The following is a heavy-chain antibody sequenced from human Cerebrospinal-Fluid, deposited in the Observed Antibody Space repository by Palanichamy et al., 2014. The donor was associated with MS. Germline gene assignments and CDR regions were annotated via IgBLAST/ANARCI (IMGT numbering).Heavy chain of an antibody. CDR3: AGGRNEPYVTGWYYCDS. CDR2: ISHSGST. V-gene: IGHV4-34*01. J-gene: IGHJ4*02. CDR1: GGSFSGYY. D-gene: IGHD2-15*01. Sequence: QVQLQQWGAGLLKPSETLSLTCAVSGGSFSGYYWSWIRQSPEKGLEWIGQISHSGSTNYNPSLKSRVAXSIGARNQFFLELTSVTAADTAVYYCAGGRNEPYVTGWYYCDSWGQGTLVTVSS.